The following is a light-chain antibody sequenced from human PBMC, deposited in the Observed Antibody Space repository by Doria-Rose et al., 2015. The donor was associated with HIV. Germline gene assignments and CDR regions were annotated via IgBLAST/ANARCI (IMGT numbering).Light chain of an antibody. CDR2: DAS. CDR1: QRVKSSY. CDR3: HQYGTSWT. V-gene: IGKV3-20*01. Sequence: TQSPGTLSLSPGERATLSCRASQRVKSSYLAWYQHKPGQAPRLLIYDASTRATGIPDRFSGSGSGTDSTLTINRLEPEDFALYYCHQYGTSWTFGQGTKVEI. J-gene: IGKJ1*01.